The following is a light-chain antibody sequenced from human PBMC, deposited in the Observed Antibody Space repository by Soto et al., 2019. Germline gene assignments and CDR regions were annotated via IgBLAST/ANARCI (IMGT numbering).Light chain of an antibody. Sequence: QSVLTQPASVSGSPGQSITISCTGTSSDVGGYNYVSWYQQHPGKAPKLMIYDVSNRPSGVSNRFSGSKSGNTASLTISGLQAEDEADYYCSSYTSSSTLVVFGTGTKLNVL. V-gene: IGLV2-14*01. J-gene: IGLJ1*01. CDR1: SSDVGGYNY. CDR2: DVS. CDR3: SSYTSSSTLVV.